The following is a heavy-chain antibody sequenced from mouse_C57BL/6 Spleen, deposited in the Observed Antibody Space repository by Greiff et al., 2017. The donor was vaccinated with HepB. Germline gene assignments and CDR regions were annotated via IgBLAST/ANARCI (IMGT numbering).Heavy chain of an antibody. V-gene: IGHV1-18*01. CDR1: GYTFTDYN. D-gene: IGHD2-5*01. CDR3: ARGSYYSNSWFAY. J-gene: IGHJ3*01. Sequence: EVQLQQSGPELVKPGASVKIPCKASGYTFTDYNMDWVKQSHGKSLEWIGDINPNNGGTNYNQKFKGKATLTVDKSSSTAYMELRSLTAEDTAVYYGARGSYYSNSWFAYGGQGTLVTVTA. CDR2: INPNNGGT.